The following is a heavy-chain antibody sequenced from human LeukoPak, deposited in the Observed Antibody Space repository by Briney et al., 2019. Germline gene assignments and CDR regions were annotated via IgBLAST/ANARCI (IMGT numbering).Heavy chain of an antibody. CDR1: GGSISSGSYY. D-gene: IGHD1-14*01. V-gene: IGHV4-61*02. CDR3: ARVFTGAFDI. CDR2: IYTSGST. Sequence: PSQTLSHTCTVSGGSISSGSYYWSWIRQPAGKGLEWIGRIYTSGSTNYNPSLKSRVTISVDTSKDQFSLKLSSVTAADTAVYYCARVFTGAFDIWGQGTMVTVSS. J-gene: IGHJ3*02.